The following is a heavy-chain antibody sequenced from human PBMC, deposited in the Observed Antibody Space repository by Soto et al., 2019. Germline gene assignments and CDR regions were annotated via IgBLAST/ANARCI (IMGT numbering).Heavy chain of an antibody. V-gene: IGHV1-69*13. CDR1: GGTFSSYA. CDR2: IIPIFGTA. CDR3: ARGTDSSGWYVNNYYYYGMDV. J-gene: IGHJ6*02. Sequence: ASVKVSCKASGGTFSSYAISWVRQAPGQGLEWMGGIIPIFGTANYAQKFQGRVTITADESTSTAYMELSSLRSEDTAVYYCARGTDSSGWYVNNYYYYGMDVWGQGTTVTSP. D-gene: IGHD6-19*01.